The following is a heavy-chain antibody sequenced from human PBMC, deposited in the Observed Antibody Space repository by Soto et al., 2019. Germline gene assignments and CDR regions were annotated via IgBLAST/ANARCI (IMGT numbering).Heavy chain of an antibody. J-gene: IGHJ4*02. V-gene: IGHV3-48*01. CDR1: GFTFSSYS. CDR2: ISSSSSTI. D-gene: IGHD3-10*01. Sequence: GGSLRLSCAASGFTFSSYSMNWVRQAPGKGLEWVSYISSSSSTIYYADSVKGRFTISRDNAKNSLYLQMNSLRAEDTAVYYCARGGENPFYYFDYWGQGTLVTVSS. CDR3: ARGGENPFYYFDY.